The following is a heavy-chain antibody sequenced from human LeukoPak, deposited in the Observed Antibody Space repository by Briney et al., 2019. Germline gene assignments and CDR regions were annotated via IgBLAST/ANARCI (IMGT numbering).Heavy chain of an antibody. D-gene: IGHD3-10*01. V-gene: IGHV5-51*01. CDR2: IYPGDSDT. Sequence: GASLKTSFKASGYLFTSYWIGWVRPMPGKGLEWMGIIYPGDSDTRYSPSFQGQVTISVDKSISTAYLQWSSLKASDTAMYYCARGLTYGSGSNFDYWGQGSLVTVSS. J-gene: IGHJ4*02. CDR3: ARGLTYGSGSNFDY. CDR1: GYLFTSYW.